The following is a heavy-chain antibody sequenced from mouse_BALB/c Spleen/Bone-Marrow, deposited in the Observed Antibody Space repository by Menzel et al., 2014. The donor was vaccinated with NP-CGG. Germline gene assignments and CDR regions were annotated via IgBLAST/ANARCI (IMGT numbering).Heavy chain of an antibody. CDR1: GYTFTSYY. V-gene: IGHV1S81*02. D-gene: IGHD2-3*01. Sequence: VQLQHSGAELVKPGASVKLSCKASGYTFTSYYMYWVKQRPGQGLEWIGGINPSNGGTNFNEKFKSKATLTVDKSSSTAYMQLGSLTSEDSAVYYCTRYGYDPLYAMDYWGQGTSVTVSS. CDR2: INPSNGGT. CDR3: TRYGYDPLYAMDY. J-gene: IGHJ4*01.